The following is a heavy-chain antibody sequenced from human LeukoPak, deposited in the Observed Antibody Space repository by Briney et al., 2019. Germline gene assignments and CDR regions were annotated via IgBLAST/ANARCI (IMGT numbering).Heavy chain of an antibody. CDR1: GFTVSSNY. D-gene: IGHD3-22*01. CDR3: ARDLVVAGLVP. J-gene: IGHJ5*02. Sequence: GGSLRLSYAASGFTVSSNYMHWVRQAPGKGLEWVSVIYSGGRTYYAESVKGRFTISRDSSTNTLFLQMNSLRAEDTAIYYCARDLVVAGLVPWGQGTLVLVSS. CDR2: IYSGGRT. V-gene: IGHV3-66*01.